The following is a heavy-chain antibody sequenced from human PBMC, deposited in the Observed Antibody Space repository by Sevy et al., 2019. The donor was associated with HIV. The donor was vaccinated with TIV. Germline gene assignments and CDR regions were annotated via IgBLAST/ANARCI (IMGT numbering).Heavy chain of an antibody. CDR1: GFTFSDYY. D-gene: IGHD2-21*02. CDR2: ISSSGSTI. Sequence: GGSLRLSCAASGFTFSDYYMSWIRQAPGKGLEWVSYISSSGSTIYNADSVKGRFTISRDNAKNSLYLQMNSLRAGDTAVYYCERVVYCGGDCYSRSDGTIDYWGQGTLVTVSS. J-gene: IGHJ4*02. V-gene: IGHV3-11*01. CDR3: ERVVYCGGDCYSRSDGTIDY.